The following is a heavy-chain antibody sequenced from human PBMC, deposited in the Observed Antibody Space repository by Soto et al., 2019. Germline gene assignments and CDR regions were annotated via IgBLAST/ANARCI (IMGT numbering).Heavy chain of an antibody. V-gene: IGHV3-13*04. CDR2: IGTAGDT. CDR3: ARGHLTAGGPHYYYYYGMDV. Sequence: HLGGSLRLSCAASGSTFSSYDMHWVRQATGKGLEWVSAIGTAGDTYYPGSVKGRFTISRENAKNSLYLQMNSLRAGDTAVYYCARGHLTAGGPHYYYYYGMDVWGQGTTVTVSS. D-gene: IGHD6-25*01. J-gene: IGHJ6*02. CDR1: GSTFSSYD.